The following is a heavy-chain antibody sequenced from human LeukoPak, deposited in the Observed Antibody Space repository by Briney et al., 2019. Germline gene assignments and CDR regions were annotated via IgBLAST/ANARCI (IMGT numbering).Heavy chain of an antibody. CDR2: IFHSGST. J-gene: IGHJ4*02. Sequence: SETLPLTCTVSGGSISSSDWWTWVRQPPGKGLEWIGEIFHSGSTHYNPSLKSRVAISVDTSNNQFSLNLSSVSAADTAVYYCARYASGSPGGYWGQGTLVTVSS. CDR3: ARYASGSPGGY. D-gene: IGHD3-10*01. V-gene: IGHV4-4*02. CDR1: GGSISSSDW.